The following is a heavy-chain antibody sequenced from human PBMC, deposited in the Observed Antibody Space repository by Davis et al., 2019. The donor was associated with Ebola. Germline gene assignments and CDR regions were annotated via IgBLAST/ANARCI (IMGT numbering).Heavy chain of an antibody. CDR1: GFTFDDYA. J-gene: IGHJ6*02. V-gene: IGHV3-9*01. D-gene: IGHD3-16*01. CDR3: AKEFRGMDV. CDR2: ISWNSGSI. Sequence: SLKISCAASGFTFDDYAMHWVRQAPGKGLEWVSGISWNSGSIGYADSVKGRFTISRDNAKNSLYLQMNSLRAEDTALYYCAKEFRGMDVWGQGTTVTVSS.